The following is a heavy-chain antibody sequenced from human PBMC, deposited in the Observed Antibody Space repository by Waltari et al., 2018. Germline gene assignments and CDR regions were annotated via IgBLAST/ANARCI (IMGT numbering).Heavy chain of an antibody. CDR3: ATGSLYYYDSSGYYPN. Sequence: QVQLVQSGAEVKKPGASVKVSCKVSGYTLTELTMHWVRRAPGKGLEWMGGFDPEDGETIYAQKFQGRVTMTEDTSTDTAYMELSSLRSEDTAVYYCATGSLYYYDSSGYYPNWGQGTLVTVSS. CDR1: GYTLTELT. D-gene: IGHD3-22*01. CDR2: FDPEDGET. J-gene: IGHJ4*02. V-gene: IGHV1-24*01.